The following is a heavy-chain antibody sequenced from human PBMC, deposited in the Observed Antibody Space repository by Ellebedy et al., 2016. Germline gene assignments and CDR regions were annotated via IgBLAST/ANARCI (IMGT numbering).Heavy chain of an antibody. V-gene: IGHV3-72*01. CDR3: TRVWDRWFDL. CDR1: GFTFSDHY. D-gene: IGHD1-26*01. Sequence: GESLKISCAASGFTFSDHYMDWVRQAPGKGLEWVGRVRHKADSYTTEYAAYVKGRFTISRDDSKNSLYLQMNSLKTEDTAVYYCTRVWDRWFDLWGQGTLVTVSS. J-gene: IGHJ5*02. CDR2: VRHKADSYTT.